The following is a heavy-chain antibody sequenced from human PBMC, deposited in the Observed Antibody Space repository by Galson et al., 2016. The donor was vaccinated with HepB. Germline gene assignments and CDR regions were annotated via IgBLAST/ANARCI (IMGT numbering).Heavy chain of an antibody. D-gene: IGHD2-2*01. CDR3: AKAGYQLPTRTPRFDP. J-gene: IGHJ5*02. V-gene: IGHV3-23*01. Sequence: SLRLSCAASGFTFSSYAMSWVRQAPGKGLEWVSTISGSGGSTYYADSVKGRFTISRDNSKNTLYLQMNSLRAEDTAVYYCAKAGYQLPTRTPRFDPWGQGTLVTVSS. CDR2: ISGSGGST. CDR1: GFTFSSYA.